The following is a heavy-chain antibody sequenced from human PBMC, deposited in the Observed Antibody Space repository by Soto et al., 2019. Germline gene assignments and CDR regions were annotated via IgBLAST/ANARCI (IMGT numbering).Heavy chain of an antibody. V-gene: IGHV4-31*03. D-gene: IGHD3-10*01. CDR1: GGSVSSSSYY. J-gene: IGHJ4*02. Sequence: PSETLSLTCTVSGGSVSSSSYYWGWVRQHPGKGLEWIGYIYYSGSTYYNPSLKSRVIISLDTSKNQFSLKLSSVTAADTAVYYCARERTMIRGAEIDYWGQGILVTVSS. CDR2: IYYSGST. CDR3: ARERTMIRGAEIDY.